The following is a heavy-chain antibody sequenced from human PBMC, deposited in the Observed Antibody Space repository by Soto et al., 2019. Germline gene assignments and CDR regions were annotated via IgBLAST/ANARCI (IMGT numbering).Heavy chain of an antibody. J-gene: IGHJ6*03. CDR2: IYSGGST. D-gene: IGHD5-18*01. CDR1: GFTVSSNY. CDR3: ARVSGGGIQLWLLSSYSTDV. V-gene: IGHV3-53*04. Sequence: PGGSLRLSCAASGFTVSSNYMSWVRQAPGKGLEWVPVIYSGGSTYYADSVKGRFTISRHNSKNTLYLQMNSLRAEDTAVYYCARVSGGGIQLWLLSSYSTDVCGTGPTLSVSS.